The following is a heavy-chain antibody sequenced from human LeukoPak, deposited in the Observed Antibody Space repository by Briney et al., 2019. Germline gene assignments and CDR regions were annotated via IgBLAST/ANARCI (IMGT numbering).Heavy chain of an antibody. J-gene: IGHJ4*02. Sequence: GGSLRLSCVASGFTFSNLAIGWVRQAPGKGLEWVSVISDSGGTTYYADSVKGRFTISRDNSRNTLYLQMNSLRVEDTAVYYCASDRFYFGVWGQGTLVTVSS. CDR2: ISDSGGTT. D-gene: IGHD3-16*01. CDR3: ASDRFYFGV. CDR1: GFTFSNLA. V-gene: IGHV3-23*01.